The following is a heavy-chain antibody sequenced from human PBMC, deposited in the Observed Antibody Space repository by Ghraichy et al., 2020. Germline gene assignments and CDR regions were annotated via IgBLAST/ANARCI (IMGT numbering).Heavy chain of an antibody. Sequence: SETLSLTCTASGDSITSSDNYWGWIRHAPGKGLEWIVSMYSTGRTYHNPSLKSRVTISVDTSKNQFSLKLSSMTAADTAVYYCAAHPHNWNYLGVYYWGQATLVDVHS. V-gene: IGHV4-39*01. CDR1: GDSITSSDNY. D-gene: IGHD1-7*01. J-gene: IGHJ4*02. CDR3: AAHPHNWNYLGVYY. CDR2: MYSTGRT.